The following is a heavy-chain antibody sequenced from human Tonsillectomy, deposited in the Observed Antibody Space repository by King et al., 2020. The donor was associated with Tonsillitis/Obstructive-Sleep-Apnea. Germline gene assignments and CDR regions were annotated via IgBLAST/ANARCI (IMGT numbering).Heavy chain of an antibody. J-gene: IGHJ3*02. CDR3: ARDMVLEAGGDAFAI. V-gene: IGHV4-59*01. Sequence: QLQESGPGLVKPSETLSLTCTVSGGSISSYYWSWIRQPPGKGLDWIGYIYYSGSTNYNPSLKSRVTISVDTSKNQFSLKLSSVTAADTAVYYCARDMVLEAGGDAFAIWGQGTMVTVSS. CDR1: GGSISSYY. D-gene: IGHD2-8*01. CDR2: IYYSGST.